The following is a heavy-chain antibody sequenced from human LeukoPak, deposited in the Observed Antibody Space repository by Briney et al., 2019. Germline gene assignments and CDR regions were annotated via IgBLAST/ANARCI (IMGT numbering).Heavy chain of an antibody. D-gene: IGHD3-22*01. CDR1: GGTFSSYA. CDR2: IIPIFGTA. CDR3: ATVYYDSSGYYYRRYFDY. V-gene: IGHV1-69*13. Sequence: SVKVSCKASGGTFSSYAISWVRQAPGQGLEWMGGIIPIFGTANYAQKFQGRVTITADESTSTAYMELSSLRSEDTAVYYCATVYYDSSGYYYRRYFDYWGQGTLVTVSS. J-gene: IGHJ4*02.